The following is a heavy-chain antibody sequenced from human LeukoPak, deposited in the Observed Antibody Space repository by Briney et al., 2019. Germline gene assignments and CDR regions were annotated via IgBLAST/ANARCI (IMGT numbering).Heavy chain of an antibody. CDR2: INPSGGST. CDR3: ARRSWVGTTMTLYHFDH. CDR1: GYTFTNYY. J-gene: IGHJ4*02. Sequence: GASVKVSCKASGYTFTNYYIHWVRQAPGQGLECMGIINPSGGSTSYAQKFQGRVTMTRDMSTSTVYMELSSLRSDDTAMYYCARRSWVGTTMTLYHFDHWGQGTLVTVSS. D-gene: IGHD1-14*01. V-gene: IGHV1-46*01.